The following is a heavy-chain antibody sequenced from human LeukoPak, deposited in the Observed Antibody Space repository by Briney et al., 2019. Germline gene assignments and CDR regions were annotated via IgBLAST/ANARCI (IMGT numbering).Heavy chain of an antibody. D-gene: IGHD4-17*01. V-gene: IGHV3-21*01. CDR3: ARADSYGDSDWFDP. CDR2: ISSSSSYI. J-gene: IGHJ5*02. Sequence: GGSLRLSCAASGVTFSSYSMNWVRQAPGKGLEWDSSISSSSSYIYYADSVKGRFTISRDNAKNSLYLQMNSLRAEDTAVYYCARADSYGDSDWFDPWGQGTLVTVSS. CDR1: GVTFSSYS.